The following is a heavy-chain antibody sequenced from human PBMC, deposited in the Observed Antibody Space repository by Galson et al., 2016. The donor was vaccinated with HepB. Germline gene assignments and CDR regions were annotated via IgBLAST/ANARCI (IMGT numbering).Heavy chain of an antibody. CDR1: GFTISSYG. V-gene: IGHV3-30*18. J-gene: IGHJ6*02. CDR3: AKEMYGSRNCPPPYGMDV. D-gene: IGHD3-10*01. Sequence: SLRLSCAASGFTISSYGMHWVRQSPGKALQWLGVISYDGSNIYYADSVKGRFTISRDTSKSTVFLQMNSLRGDDTAVYYCAKEMYGSRNCPPPYGMDVWGQGATVTVTS. CDR2: ISYDGSNI.